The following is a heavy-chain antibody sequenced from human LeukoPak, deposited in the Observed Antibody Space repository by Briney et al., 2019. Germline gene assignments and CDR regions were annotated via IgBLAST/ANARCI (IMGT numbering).Heavy chain of an antibody. D-gene: IGHD2-2*01. V-gene: IGHV1-69*02. CDR3: ARGGYVDAIDI. CDR1: GGTLSSYT. CDR2: IITILGIA. J-gene: IGHJ3*02. Sequence: GASVKVSCKASGGTLSSYTISWVRHAPRQGLEWMGRIITILGIANYAQKFQGRVTITADKSTSTAYMELSSLRSEDTSVYYWARGGYVDAIDIWGQGTMVTVSS.